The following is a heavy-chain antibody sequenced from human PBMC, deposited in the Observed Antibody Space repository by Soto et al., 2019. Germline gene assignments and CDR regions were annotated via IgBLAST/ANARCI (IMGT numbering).Heavy chain of an antibody. Sequence: EVQLVESGGGLVKPGGSLRLSCAASGFTFSNAWMSWVRQAPGKGLEWVGRIKSKTDGGTTDYAAPVKGRFTISRDDSNNTLYLQMNSLKTEDTAVYYCTTGGYCSGGSCYPPSYYYYGMDVWGQGTAVTVSS. V-gene: IGHV3-15*01. D-gene: IGHD2-15*01. CDR2: IKSKTDGGTT. J-gene: IGHJ6*02. CDR3: TTGGYCSGGSCYPPSYYYYGMDV. CDR1: GFTFSNAW.